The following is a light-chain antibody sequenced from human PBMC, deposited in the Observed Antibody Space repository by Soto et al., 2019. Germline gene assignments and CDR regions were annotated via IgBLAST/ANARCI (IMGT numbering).Light chain of an antibody. CDR3: SSYTSSSTPYVV. CDR2: EVS. V-gene: IGLV2-14*01. Sequence: QSALTQPASVSGSPGQSITISCTGTSSDVGGYNYVSWYQQHPGKAPKLMIYEVSNRPSGVSNRFSGSKSGNTASLTISGLQAEDEADYYYSSYTSSSTPYVVFGGGTKVTVL. CDR1: SSDVGGYNY. J-gene: IGLJ2*01.